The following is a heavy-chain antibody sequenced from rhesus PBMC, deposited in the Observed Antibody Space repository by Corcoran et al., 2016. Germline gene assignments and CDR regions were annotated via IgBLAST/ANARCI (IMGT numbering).Heavy chain of an antibody. CDR1: GYSVTSFW. V-gene: IGHV5-2*01. CDR3: ARSGYRWYFDI. Sequence: EVQLVQSGAEVKRPGESRKISCKTSGYSVTSFWISGGGQMPGKGLEWMRAIDPSDSDTRYRPSFQGQVTISADKSISTAYLQWSSLKASDSATYYCARSGYRWYFDIWGPGTPITISS. D-gene: IGHD2-21*01. J-gene: IGHJ2*01. CDR2: IDPSDSDT.